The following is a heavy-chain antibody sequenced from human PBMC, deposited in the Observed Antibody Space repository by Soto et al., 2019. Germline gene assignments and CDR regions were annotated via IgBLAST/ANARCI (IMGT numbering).Heavy chain of an antibody. D-gene: IGHD5-18*01. J-gene: IGHJ5*02. CDR1: GGSISGYY. V-gene: IGHV4-4*07. CDR3: ARDRGYRSGSSGS. Sequence: PSETLSLTCIVSGGSISGYYWSWIRQPAGKELEWIGRIYSDGTTNYNPSLKGRGTMSVDTSKKQISLKLTSVTAADTAMYYCARDRGYRSGSSGSWGQGVLVTVSS. CDR2: IYSDGTT.